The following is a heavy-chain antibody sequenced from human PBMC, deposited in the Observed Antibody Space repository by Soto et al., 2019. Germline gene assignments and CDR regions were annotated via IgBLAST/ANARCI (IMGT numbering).Heavy chain of an antibody. D-gene: IGHD6-13*01. CDR2: ISYDGIYK. V-gene: IGHV3-30*04. CDR1: GFTFSTYA. J-gene: IGHJ4*02. CDR3: ARDDGSSQLDY. Sequence: QVQLVESGGGLVQPGRSLRLSCAASGFTFSTYAMHWVRQALGKGLEWVSIISYDGIYKFYADSVKGRFTISRDNSKNTLYLQMNSLRDEDTAVYYCARDDGSSQLDYWGQGTLVTVSS.